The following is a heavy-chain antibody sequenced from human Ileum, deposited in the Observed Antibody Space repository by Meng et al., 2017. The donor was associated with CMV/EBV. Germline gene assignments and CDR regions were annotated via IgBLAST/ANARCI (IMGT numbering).Heavy chain of an antibody. J-gene: IGHJ5*02. CDR3: ARPYTSGWSNWFDP. CDR1: GHTFNAYH. Sequence: AEVNGPGASVKVSCKASGHTFNAYHVHWVRQAPGQGLEWMGWINPNSGGTKYAQKFRGRVTLTRDTSISTVYMDLTTITSDDTAVYYCARPYTSGWSNWFDPWGQGTLVTVSS. V-gene: IGHV1-2*02. CDR2: INPNSGGT. D-gene: IGHD6-19*01.